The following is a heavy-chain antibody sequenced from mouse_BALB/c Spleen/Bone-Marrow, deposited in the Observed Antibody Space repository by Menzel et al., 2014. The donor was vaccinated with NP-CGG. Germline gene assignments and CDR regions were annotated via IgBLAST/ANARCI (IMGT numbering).Heavy chain of an antibody. CDR3: ARWEYYAMDY. D-gene: IGHD4-1*01. CDR2: IDPANGNT. CDR1: GFNIKDTY. J-gene: IGHJ4*01. Sequence: VQLQQPGAELVKPGASVKLSCTASGFNIKDTYMHWVKQRPEQGLVWIGRIDPANGNTKYDPKFQGKATITADTSSNTAYLQLSSLTSEDTAVYYCARWEYYAMDYWGQGTSVTVSS. V-gene: IGHV14-3*02.